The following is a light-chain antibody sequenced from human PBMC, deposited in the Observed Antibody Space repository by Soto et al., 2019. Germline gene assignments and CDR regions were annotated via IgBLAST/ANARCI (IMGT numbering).Light chain of an antibody. J-gene: IGLJ2*01. CDR1: MRDVGAYNL. V-gene: IGLV2-14*01. CDR2: EVR. Sequence: QSALTQPASVSGSPGQSITISCAGTMRDVGAYNLVSWYQQHPGRAPQLIIYEVRNRPSGISFRFSGSKSGNTASLTISGLQAEDAADYYCSSYTSNSSLIFGGATKLTVL. CDR3: SSYTSNSSLI.